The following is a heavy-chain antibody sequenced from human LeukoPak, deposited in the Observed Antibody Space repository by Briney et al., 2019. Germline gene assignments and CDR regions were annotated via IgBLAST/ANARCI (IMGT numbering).Heavy chain of an antibody. D-gene: IGHD2-15*01. CDR3: ARDVGYCDGGICYRFDS. CDR1: GGSTCSSNW. V-gene: IGHV4-4*02. J-gene: IGHJ4*02. Sequence: SETLSLSCAVPGGSTCSSNWWSWVRQLPGKGREWIGEIYDSGSAKYNRSLKSADTMSVDTTTNHFSLSLCTVTAAGAPVCFIARDVGYCDGGICYRFDSWGQGILVTVSS. CDR2: IYDSGSA.